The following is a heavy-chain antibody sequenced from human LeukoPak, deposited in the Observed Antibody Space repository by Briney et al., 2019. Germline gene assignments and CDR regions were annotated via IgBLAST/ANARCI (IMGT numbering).Heavy chain of an antibody. CDR1: GGSISSYY. V-gene: IGHV4-59*01. CDR2: IYYSGST. CDR3: ARVAGVFWSGYAFYYYYGMDV. D-gene: IGHD3-3*01. J-gene: IGHJ6*02. Sequence: SETLSLTCTVSGGSISSYYWSWIRQPPGKGLEWIGYIYYSGSTNYNPSLKSRVTISVDTSKNQFSLKLSSVTAADTAVYHCARVAGVFWSGYAFYYYYGMDVWGQGTTVTVSS.